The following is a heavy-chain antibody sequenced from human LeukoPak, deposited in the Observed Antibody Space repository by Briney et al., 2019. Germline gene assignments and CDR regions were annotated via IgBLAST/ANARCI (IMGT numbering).Heavy chain of an antibody. D-gene: IGHD1-26*01. Sequence: GGSLRLSCAASGFTFSDYFMTWIRQAPGKGLEWVSHITGSGANVYYADSVKGRFTISRDNAKNSLYLQMNSLRAEDTAVYFCARDLNPGGSYSFDYWGQGTQVTVSS. V-gene: IGHV3-11*01. J-gene: IGHJ4*02. CDR1: GFTFSDYF. CDR2: ITGSGANV. CDR3: ARDLNPGGSYSFDY.